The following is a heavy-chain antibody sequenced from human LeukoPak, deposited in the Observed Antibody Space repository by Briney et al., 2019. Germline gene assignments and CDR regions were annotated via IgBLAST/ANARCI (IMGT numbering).Heavy chain of an antibody. CDR1: GFTFSSHS. CDR2: ISSSSSYI. V-gene: IGHV3-21*01. Sequence: GGSLRLSCAASGFTFSSHSMNWVRQAPGKGLEWVSSISSSSSYIYYADSVKGRFTISRDNAKNSLYLQMNSLRAEDTAVYYCARVEYSSSSGYYFDYWGQGTLVTVSS. J-gene: IGHJ4*02. D-gene: IGHD6-6*01. CDR3: ARVEYSSSSGYYFDY.